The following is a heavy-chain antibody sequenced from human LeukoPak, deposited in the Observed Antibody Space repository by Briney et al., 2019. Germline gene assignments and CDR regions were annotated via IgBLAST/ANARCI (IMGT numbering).Heavy chain of an antibody. CDR2: IYTSGST. CDR1: GGSISSYY. J-gene: IGHJ6*02. D-gene: IGHD3-10*01. CDR3: ARSNYGSSYLTLPYYYYYGMDV. Sequence: SETLSLTCTVSGGSISSYYWSWIRQPAGKGLEWIGHIYTSGSTNYNPSLKSRVTMSVDTSKNQFSLKLSSVTAADTAVYYCARSNYGSSYLTLPYYYYYGMDVWGQETTVTVSS. V-gene: IGHV4-4*07.